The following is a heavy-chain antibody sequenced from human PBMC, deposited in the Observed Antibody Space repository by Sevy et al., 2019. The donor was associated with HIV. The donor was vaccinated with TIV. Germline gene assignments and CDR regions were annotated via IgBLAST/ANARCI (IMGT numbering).Heavy chain of an antibody. Sequence: GGSLRLSCAASGFTFSSYGMHWVRQGPGKGLEWVAVIWFDGSNTYYADSVKGRFTISRGIAKNPVHLQMNSLRAEDTAVYYCTRDLEFYDSGDYGPAFMPDYWGQGTLVTVSS. D-gene: IGHD4-17*01. CDR3: TRDLEFYDSGDYGPAFMPDY. CDR2: IWFDGSNT. V-gene: IGHV3-33*01. CDR1: GFTFSSYG. J-gene: IGHJ4*02.